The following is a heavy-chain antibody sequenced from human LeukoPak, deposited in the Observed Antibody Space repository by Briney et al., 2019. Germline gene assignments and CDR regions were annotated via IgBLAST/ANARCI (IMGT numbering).Heavy chain of an antibody. CDR2: FDPEDGET. V-gene: IGHV1-24*01. J-gene: IGHJ4*02. CDR3: ATVGYSYGIPLHY. CDR1: GYTLSELS. D-gene: IGHD5-18*01. Sequence: ASVKVSCKVSGYTLSELSMHWVRQAPGKGLEWMGGFDPEDGETIYAQKFQGRVTMTEDTSTDTAYMEPSSLRSEDTAVYYCATVGYSYGIPLHYWGQGTLVTVSS.